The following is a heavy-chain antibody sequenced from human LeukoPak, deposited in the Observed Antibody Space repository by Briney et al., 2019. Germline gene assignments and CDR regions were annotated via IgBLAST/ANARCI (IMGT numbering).Heavy chain of an antibody. V-gene: IGHV4-59*01. J-gene: IGHJ4*02. CDR1: GGSISSYY. CDR3: ARGSGSYYKITHFDY. CDR2: IYYSGST. D-gene: IGHD1-26*01. Sequence: SETLSLTCTVSGGSISSYYWSWIRQPPGKGLEWIGYIYYSGSTNYNPSLKSRVTISVDTSKNQFSLKLSSVTAADTAGYYCARGSGSYYKITHFDYWGQGTLVTVSS.